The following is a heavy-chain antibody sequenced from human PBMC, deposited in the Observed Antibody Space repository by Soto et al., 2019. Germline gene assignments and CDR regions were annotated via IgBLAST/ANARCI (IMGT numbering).Heavy chain of an antibody. Sequence: PVGSLRLSCTASGFTFSSYNMNWVRQAPGKGLEWVSSISSDSTYIYYTDSVKGRFTISRDNAKNSLFLQMNSLRAEDTAIYYCARDQWDPSPDRGQGTLVTVSS. CDR2: ISSDSTYI. CDR3: ARDQWDPSPD. CDR1: GFTFSSYN. J-gene: IGHJ4*02. V-gene: IGHV3-21*06. D-gene: IGHD1-26*01.